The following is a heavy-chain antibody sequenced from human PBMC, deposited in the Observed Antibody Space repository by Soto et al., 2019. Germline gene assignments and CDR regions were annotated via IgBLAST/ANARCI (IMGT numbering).Heavy chain of an antibody. CDR2: ISSSGSTA. CDR3: TRAAWFPYLSFY. CDR1: GFTFSRFE. Sequence: LRVSCAASGFTFSRFELHWVRQAPGKGLEWISYISSSGSTAYYASSVEGRFTISRDNANNSVYLQMDSLRAEDTALYYCTRAAWFPYLSFYWGQGALVTVSS. V-gene: IGHV3-48*03. J-gene: IGHJ4*02. D-gene: IGHD3-10*01.